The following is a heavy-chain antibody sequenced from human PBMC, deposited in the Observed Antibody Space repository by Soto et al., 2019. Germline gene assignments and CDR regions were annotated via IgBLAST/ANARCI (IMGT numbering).Heavy chain of an antibody. V-gene: IGHV1-69*01. Sequence: SVKVYCKASGGTFSSYAISWVRQAPGQGLEWMGGIIPIFGTANYAQKFQGRGTITADESTSTAYMELRSLRSDDTAVYYCARDTAMVTGYYYGMDVWGQGTTVTVS. J-gene: IGHJ6*02. CDR1: GGTFSSYA. D-gene: IGHD5-18*01. CDR2: IIPIFGTA. CDR3: ARDTAMVTGYYYGMDV.